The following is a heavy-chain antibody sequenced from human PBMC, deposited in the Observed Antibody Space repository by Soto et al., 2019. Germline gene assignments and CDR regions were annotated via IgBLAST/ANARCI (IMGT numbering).Heavy chain of an antibody. V-gene: IGHV3-33*01. J-gene: IGHJ4*02. Sequence: GGSLRLSCEASGFNFSSYGIHWVRQAPGKGLEWVAIIWNDGSNEYYADSVKGRFTISRDNSKNTVYLQVSKLRAEDTAVYFCARDQTDSGGYSDSWGQETLVTVSS. D-gene: IGHD3-22*01. CDR2: IWNDGSNE. CDR3: ARDQTDSGGYSDS. CDR1: GFNFSSYG.